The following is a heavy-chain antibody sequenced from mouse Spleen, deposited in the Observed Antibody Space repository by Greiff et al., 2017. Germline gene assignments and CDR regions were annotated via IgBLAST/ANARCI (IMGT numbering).Heavy chain of an antibody. CDR1: GYTFTDYN. Sequence: EVQLQQSGPELVKPGASVKIPCKASGYTFTDYNMDWVKQSHGKSLEWIGDINPNNGCTIYNQKFKGKATLTVDKSSSTAYMELRSLTSEDTAVYYCAIHYYGSSEGFAYWGQGTLVTVSA. J-gene: IGHJ3*01. CDR3: AIHYYGSSEGFAY. V-gene: IGHV1-18*01. D-gene: IGHD1-1*01. CDR2: INPNNGCT.